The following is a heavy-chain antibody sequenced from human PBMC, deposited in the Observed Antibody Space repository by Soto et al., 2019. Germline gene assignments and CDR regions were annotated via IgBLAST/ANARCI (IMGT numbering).Heavy chain of an antibody. CDR3: AARAYDYVWGSYRYTAGFDY. D-gene: IGHD3-16*02. CDR2: ISGSGGST. V-gene: IGHV3-23*01. Sequence: GGSLRLSCAASGFTFSSYAMSWVRQAPGKGLEWVSAISGSGGSTYYADSVKGRFTISRDNSKNTLYLQMNSLRAEDTAVYYCAARAYDYVWGSYRYTAGFDYWGQGTLVTVSS. CDR1: GFTFSSYA. J-gene: IGHJ4*02.